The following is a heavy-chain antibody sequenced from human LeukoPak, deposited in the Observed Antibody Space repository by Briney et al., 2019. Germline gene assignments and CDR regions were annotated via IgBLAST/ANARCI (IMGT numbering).Heavy chain of an antibody. CDR3: ARDGPYYYDSSGYYYESAMDV. D-gene: IGHD3-22*01. CDR1: GGSISSYY. V-gene: IGHV4-59*12. J-gene: IGHJ6*02. Sequence: SETLSLTCTVSGGSISSYYWSWIRQPPGKGLEWIGYIYYSGSTNYNPSLKSRVTISVDTSKNQFSLKLSSVTAADTAVYYCARDGPYYYDSSGYYYESAMDVWGQGTTVTVSS. CDR2: IYYSGST.